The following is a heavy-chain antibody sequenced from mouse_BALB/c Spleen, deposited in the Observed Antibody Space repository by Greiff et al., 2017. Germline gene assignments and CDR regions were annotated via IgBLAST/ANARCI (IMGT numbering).Heavy chain of an antibody. Sequence: DVKLVESGGDLVKPGGSLKLSCAASGFTFSSYGMSWVRQTPDKRLEWVASISSGGSTYYPDSVKGRFTISRDNARNILYLQMSSLRSEDTAMYYCARGWGYDPYYFDYWGQGTTLTVSS. J-gene: IGHJ2*01. V-gene: IGHV5-6-5*01. CDR3: ARGWGYDPYYFDY. CDR2: ISSGGST. CDR1: GFTFSSYG. D-gene: IGHD2-2*01.